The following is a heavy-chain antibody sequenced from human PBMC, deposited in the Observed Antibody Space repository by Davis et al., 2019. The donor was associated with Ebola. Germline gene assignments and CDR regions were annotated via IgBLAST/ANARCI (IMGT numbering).Heavy chain of an antibody. Sequence: PGGSLRLSCAASGFTFSSYAMSWVRQAPGKGLEWVPAISGSGGSTYYADSVKGRFTISRDNSKNTLYLQMNSLRAEDTAVYYCAKDRDRQLVPDYWGQGTLVTVSS. CDR3: AKDRDRQLVPDY. J-gene: IGHJ4*02. CDR1: GFTFSSYA. CDR2: ISGSGGST. V-gene: IGHV3-23*01. D-gene: IGHD6-6*01.